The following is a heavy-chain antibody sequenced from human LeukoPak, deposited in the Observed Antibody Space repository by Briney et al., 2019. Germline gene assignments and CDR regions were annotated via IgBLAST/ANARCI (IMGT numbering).Heavy chain of an antibody. Sequence: SETLSLTCTVSGGSISSGGYYWSWIRQHPGKGLEWIGYIYYSGSTYYNPSLKSRVTISVGTSKNQFSLKLSSVTAADTAVYYCARDRATYYYDSSGYYEGSNWGQGTLVTVSS. CDR1: GGSISSGGYY. CDR2: IYYSGST. D-gene: IGHD3-22*01. J-gene: IGHJ4*02. V-gene: IGHV4-31*03. CDR3: ARDRATYYYDSSGYYEGSN.